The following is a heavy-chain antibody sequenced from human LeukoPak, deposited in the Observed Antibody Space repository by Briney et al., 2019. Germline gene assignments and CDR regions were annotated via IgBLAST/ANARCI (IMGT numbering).Heavy chain of an antibody. CDR3: ARDEDVLRYFDWSPFDY. J-gene: IGHJ4*02. CDR2: ISRSSSYI. CDR1: GFTFSSYS. V-gene: IGHV3-21*01. D-gene: IGHD3-9*01. Sequence: GGSLRLSCAASGFTFSSYSMNWVRQAPGKGLEWVSSISRSSSYIYYADSVKGRFTISRDNAKNSLYLQMNSLRAEDKAVYYCARDEDVLRYFDWSPFDYWGQGTLVTVSS.